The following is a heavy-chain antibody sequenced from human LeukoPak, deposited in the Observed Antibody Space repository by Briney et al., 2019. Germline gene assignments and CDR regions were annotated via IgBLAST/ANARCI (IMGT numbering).Heavy chain of an antibody. CDR2: IYYSGST. D-gene: IGHD2-2*01. Sequence: SETLSLTCTVSGGSISSYYWSWIRQPPGKGLEWIGYIYYSGSTNYNPSLKSRVTISVDTSKNQFSLKLGSVTAADTAVYYCARDSTDCSSTSCYPAHSDYWGQGTLVTVSS. V-gene: IGHV4-59*01. CDR3: ARDSTDCSSTSCYPAHSDY. CDR1: GGSISSYY. J-gene: IGHJ4*02.